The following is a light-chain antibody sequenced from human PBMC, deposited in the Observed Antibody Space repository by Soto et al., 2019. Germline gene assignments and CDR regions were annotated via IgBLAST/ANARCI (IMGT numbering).Light chain of an antibody. CDR3: QQYKNWPTLT. CDR1: QSVSYN. V-gene: IGKV3-15*01. CDR2: GAF. J-gene: IGKJ4*01. Sequence: EIVMTQSPATLSVSPGETATLSCRASQSVSYNLAWYQQKPGQGPRLLIYGAFTSATGIPARFSGSGSGTDFTLTISSLQSEDFAVYYCQQYKNWPTLTFGGGTKVEIK.